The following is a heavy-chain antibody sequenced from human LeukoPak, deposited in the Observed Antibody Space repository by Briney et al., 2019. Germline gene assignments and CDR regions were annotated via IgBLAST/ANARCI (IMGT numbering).Heavy chain of an antibody. CDR1: GFTFSDHY. V-gene: IGHV3-72*01. J-gene: IGHJ3*01. CDR3: AKGYSGLLIYALDV. Sequence: GGSLRLSCAGSGFTFSDHYIDWFRQAPGKGPEWVGRSRNKGNSDTTEYAASVKGRFSISRDDSKNLQFLQMNSLRTEDTAVYHCAKGYSGLLIYALDVRGQGTGVTVSS. CDR2: SRNKGNSDTT. D-gene: IGHD1-26*01.